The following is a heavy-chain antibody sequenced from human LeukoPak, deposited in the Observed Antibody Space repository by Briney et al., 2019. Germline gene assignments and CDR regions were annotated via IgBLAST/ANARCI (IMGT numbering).Heavy chain of an antibody. D-gene: IGHD2-2*02. Sequence: SQTLSLTCTVSGGSINSGSYYWNWIRQSAGKGLEWIGHIYTTGSTNCNPSLKSRVTISLDTSKNQFSLKLNSVTAADTAVYYCARYTSTSCYNFDYWGQGTLVTVSS. CDR3: ARYTSTSCYNFDY. CDR2: IYTTGST. CDR1: GGSINSGSYY. V-gene: IGHV4-61*09. J-gene: IGHJ4*02.